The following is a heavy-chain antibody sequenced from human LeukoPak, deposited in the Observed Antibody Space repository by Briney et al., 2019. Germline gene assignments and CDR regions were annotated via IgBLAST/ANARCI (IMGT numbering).Heavy chain of an antibody. CDR3: ARSLGDSSGYYPTGYYYYYMDV. CDR1: GYTFTSYG. Sequence: ASVKVSCKASGYTFTSYGISWVRQAPGQGLEWMGWISAYNGNTNYAQKLQGRVTMTIDTSTSTASMELRSLRSDDTAVYYCARSLGDSSGYYPTGYYYYYMDVWGKGTTVTVSS. J-gene: IGHJ6*03. V-gene: IGHV1-18*01. CDR2: ISAYNGNT. D-gene: IGHD3-22*01.